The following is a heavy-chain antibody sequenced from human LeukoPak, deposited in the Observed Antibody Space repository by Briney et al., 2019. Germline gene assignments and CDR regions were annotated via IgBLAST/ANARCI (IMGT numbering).Heavy chain of an antibody. CDR2: IYHSGST. Sequence: SETLSLTCNVSGVFIRSGGYHWSWICQLPGKGLEWIGYIYHSGSTYYSPSLKSRVNISVDTTRNQFSLNLSSVTAADTAVYYCARVSPGRAGDYWGQGTLVTVSS. V-gene: IGHV4-31*03. J-gene: IGHJ4*02. CDR3: ARVSPGRAGDY. CDR1: GVFIRSGGYH.